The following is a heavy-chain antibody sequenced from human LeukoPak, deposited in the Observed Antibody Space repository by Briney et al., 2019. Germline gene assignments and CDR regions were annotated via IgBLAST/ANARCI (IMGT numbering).Heavy chain of an antibody. J-gene: IGHJ4*02. V-gene: IGHV3-66*01. CDR3: ARDIGVGATTTFDY. CDR1: GFTVSSNY. CDR2: IYSGGST. D-gene: IGHD1-26*01. Sequence: GGSLRFSCAASGFTVSSNYMSWVRQAPGKGLKWVSVIYSGGSTYYADSVKGRFTISRDNSKNTLYLQMNSLRAEDTAVYYCARDIGVGATTTFDYWGQGTLVTVSS.